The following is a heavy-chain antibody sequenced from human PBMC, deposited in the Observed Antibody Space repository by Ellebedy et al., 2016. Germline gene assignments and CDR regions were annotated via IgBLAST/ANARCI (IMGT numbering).Heavy chain of an antibody. Sequence: SGPTLVKPTQTLTLTCTFSGFSLSTSGVGVGWIRQPPGKALEWLALIYWDDDKRYSPSLKSRLTITKDTSKNQVVLTMTNMDPVDTATYYCARHSGYGYLFDYWGQGTLVTVSS. CDR3: ARHSGYGYLFDY. CDR2: IYWDDDK. J-gene: IGHJ4*02. V-gene: IGHV2-5*02. CDR1: GFSLSTSGVG. D-gene: IGHD5-18*01.